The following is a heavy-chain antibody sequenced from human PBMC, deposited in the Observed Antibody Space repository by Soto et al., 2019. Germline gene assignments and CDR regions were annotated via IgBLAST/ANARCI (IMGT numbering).Heavy chain of an antibody. Sequence: QVQLVESGGGVVQPGRSLRLSCAASGFTFSSYGMHWVRQAPGKGLEWVAVISYDGSNKYYADSVKGRFTISRDNSKNTLYLQMNSLRAEDTAVYYCAKDSSRMIAAAGNWGQGTLVTVSS. V-gene: IGHV3-30*18. CDR2: ISYDGSNK. CDR1: GFTFSSYG. CDR3: AKDSSRMIAAAGN. J-gene: IGHJ4*02. D-gene: IGHD6-13*01.